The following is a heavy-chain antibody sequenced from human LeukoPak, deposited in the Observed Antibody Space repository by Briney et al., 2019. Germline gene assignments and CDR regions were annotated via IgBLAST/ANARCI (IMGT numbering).Heavy chain of an antibody. Sequence: PSETLSLTCAVSGGSISSSNWWSWVRQPPGKGLEWIGEIYHSGSTNYNPSLKSRVTISVDTSKNQFSLKLSSVTAADTAVYYCARVEGGRPSSGWRGGAYWGQGTLVTVSS. CDR2: IYHSGST. D-gene: IGHD6-19*01. CDR1: GGSISSSNW. J-gene: IGHJ4*02. CDR3: ARVEGGRPSSGWRGGAY. V-gene: IGHV4-4*02.